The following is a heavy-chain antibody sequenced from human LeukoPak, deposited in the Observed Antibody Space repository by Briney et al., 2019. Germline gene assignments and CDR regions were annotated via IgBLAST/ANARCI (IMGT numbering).Heavy chain of an antibody. Sequence: PSETLSLTCTVSGGSISSYYWSWIRQPAGKGLEWIGRIYTSGSTNYNPSLKSRVTMSVDTSKNQFSLKLSSVTAADTAVYYCARVGGHCSSTSCPPERYYYYMDVWGKGTTVTVSS. CDR2: IYTSGST. J-gene: IGHJ6*03. CDR3: ARVGGHCSSTSCPPERYYYYMDV. CDR1: GGSISSYY. D-gene: IGHD2-2*01. V-gene: IGHV4-4*07.